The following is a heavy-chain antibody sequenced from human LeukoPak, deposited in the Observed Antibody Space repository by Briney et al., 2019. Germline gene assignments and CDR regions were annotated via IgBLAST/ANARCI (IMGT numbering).Heavy chain of an antibody. V-gene: IGHV3-11*01. CDR1: GFTVSTNY. D-gene: IGHD3-22*01. Sequence: PGGSLRLSCAASGFTVSTNYMSWVRQAPGKGLEWVSYISSSGSTIYYADSVKGRFTISRDNAKNSLYLQMNSLRAEDTAVYYCARGDSSGYYLIGDYWGQGTLVTVSS. J-gene: IGHJ4*02. CDR3: ARGDSSGYYLIGDY. CDR2: ISSSGSTI.